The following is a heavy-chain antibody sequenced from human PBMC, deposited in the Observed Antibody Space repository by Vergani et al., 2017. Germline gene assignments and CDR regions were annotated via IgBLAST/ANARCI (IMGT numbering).Heavy chain of an antibody. CDR3: ARHPTIFGVVIRY. J-gene: IGHJ4*02. Sequence: QVQLQESGPGLVKPSETLSLTCTVSGGSISSGYYWGWIRQPPGKGLEWIGSIYHSGSTYYNPSLKSRVTISVDTSKNQFSLKLSSVTAADTAVYYCARHPTIFGVVIRYWGQGTLVTVSS. D-gene: IGHD3-3*01. CDR2: IYHSGST. V-gene: IGHV4-38-2*02. CDR1: GGSISSGYY.